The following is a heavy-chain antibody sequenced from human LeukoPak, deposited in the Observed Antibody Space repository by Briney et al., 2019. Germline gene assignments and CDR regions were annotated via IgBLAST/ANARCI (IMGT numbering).Heavy chain of an antibody. CDR2: ITGSGGKT. CDR3: ARDLGDYVGYDAFDI. J-gene: IGHJ3*02. V-gene: IGHV3-48*03. D-gene: IGHD4-17*01. Sequence: GGSLRLSCAASGFIFSTYEMNWVRQAPGRGLEWLSYITGSGGKTYYADSVKGRFTISRDNANKLLFLRMNSLRAEDTAVYYCARDLGDYVGYDAFDIWGQGTMVTVSS. CDR1: GFIFSTYE.